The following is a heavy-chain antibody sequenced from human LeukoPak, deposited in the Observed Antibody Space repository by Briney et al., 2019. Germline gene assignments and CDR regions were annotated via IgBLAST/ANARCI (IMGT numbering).Heavy chain of an antibody. CDR2: ISWNSVSI. CDR1: GFTFDDYA. V-gene: IGHV3-9*01. D-gene: IGHD3-22*01. Sequence: GGSLRLSCAASGFTFDDYAMHWVRQAPGKGLEWVSGISWNSVSIGYADSVKGRFTISRDNAKNSLYLQMNSLRAEDTALYYCAKDPYYYDSSGYSYFDYWGQGTLVTVSS. CDR3: AKDPYYYDSSGYSYFDY. J-gene: IGHJ4*02.